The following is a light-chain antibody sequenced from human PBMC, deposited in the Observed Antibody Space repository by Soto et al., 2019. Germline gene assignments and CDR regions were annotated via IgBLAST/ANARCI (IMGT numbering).Light chain of an antibody. J-gene: IGLJ2*01. CDR2: DVI. CDR1: STDVGGYNY. CDR3: CSYAGSYTFVI. Sequence: QSVLTQPRSVSGSPGQSVTISCTGTSTDVGGYNYVSWYQHHPGKAPKLLIYDVIKRPSGVPDRFSGSKSGNTASLTISGLQAEDGADYYCCSYAGSYTFVIFGGGTKLTVL. V-gene: IGLV2-11*01.